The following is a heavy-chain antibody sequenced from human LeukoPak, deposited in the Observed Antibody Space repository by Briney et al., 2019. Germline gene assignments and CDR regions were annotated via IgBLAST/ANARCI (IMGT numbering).Heavy chain of an antibody. CDR1: GGSFSGYY. D-gene: IGHD3-16*01. J-gene: IGHJ5*02. V-gene: IGHV4-34*01. CDR2: INHSGGT. CDR3: ARGGRGSYT. Sequence: PSETLSLTCAVYGGSFSGYYWSWIRQPPGKGLGWIGEINHSGGTNYNPSLKSRVTISVDTSKNQFSLKLSSVTAADTAVYYCARGGRGSYTWGQGTLVTVSS.